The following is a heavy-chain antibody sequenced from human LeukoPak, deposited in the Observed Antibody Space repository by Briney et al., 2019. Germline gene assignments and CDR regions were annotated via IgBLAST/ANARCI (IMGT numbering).Heavy chain of an antibody. CDR1: GFTFDDYA. J-gene: IGHJ4*02. CDR3: AKDSKAVTGTGNIDY. D-gene: IGHD6-19*01. V-gene: IGHV3-43D*03. CDR2: ISWDGGSS. Sequence: GGSLRLSCAASGFTFDDYAMHWVRQARGRGLEWVSLISWDGGSSYYADSVKGRFTISRDNSKNSLYLQMNSLRAQDTALYYCAKDSKAVTGTGNIDYWGQGTLVTVSS.